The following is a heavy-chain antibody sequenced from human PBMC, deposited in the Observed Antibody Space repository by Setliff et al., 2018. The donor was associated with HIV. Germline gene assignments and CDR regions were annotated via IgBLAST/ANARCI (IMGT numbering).Heavy chain of an antibody. CDR3: ATQQDIVMVPGQGGFDI. CDR2: ISVYNGNT. J-gene: IGHJ3*02. CDR1: TYTFSSYV. Sequence: GASVKVSCKASTYTFSSYVINWVRQAPGQGLEWMGRISVYNGNTIYAQKLQGRVIMTTDTSTSTAYMELRSLRSDDTAMYYCATQQDIVMVPGQGGFDIWAQGTMVTVSS. V-gene: IGHV1-18*01. D-gene: IGHD2-2*01.